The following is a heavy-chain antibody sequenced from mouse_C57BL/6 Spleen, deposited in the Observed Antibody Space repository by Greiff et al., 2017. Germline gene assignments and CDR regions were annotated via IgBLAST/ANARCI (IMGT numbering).Heavy chain of an antibody. CDR2: IYPGDGDT. J-gene: IGHJ4*01. CDR3: AREKVPITTVEVMDY. D-gene: IGHD1-1*01. V-gene: IGHV1-80*01. CDR1: GYAFSSYW. Sequence: QVQLKQSGAELVKPGASVKISCKASGYAFSSYWMNWVKQRPGKGLEWIGQIYPGDGDTNYNGKFKGKATLTADKSSSTAYMQLSSLTSEDSAVYFCAREKVPITTVEVMDYWGQGTSVTVAS.